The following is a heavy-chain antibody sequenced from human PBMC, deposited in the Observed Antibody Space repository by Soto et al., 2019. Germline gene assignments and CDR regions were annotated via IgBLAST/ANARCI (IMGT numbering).Heavy chain of an antibody. CDR2: IYYSGST. J-gene: IGHJ6*02. CDR3: ARVACSSTSCSMYV. V-gene: IGHV4-59*01. Sequence: PSETLSLTCTVSGGSISSYYWSWIRQPPGKGLEWIGYIYYSGSTNYNPSLKSRVTISVDTSKNQFSLKLSSVTAADTAVYYCARVACSSTSCSMYVWGQGTTVTVTS. CDR1: GGSISSYY. D-gene: IGHD2-2*01.